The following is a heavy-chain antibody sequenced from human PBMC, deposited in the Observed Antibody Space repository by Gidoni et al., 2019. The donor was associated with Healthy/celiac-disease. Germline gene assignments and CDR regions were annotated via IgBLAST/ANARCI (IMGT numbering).Heavy chain of an antibody. Sequence: TAAGFPFGAAAMSWFRQATGKGLEWVGFIRSKAYGGTTAYAASVKGRFTISRDDSKSIAYLQMNSLKTEDTAVYYCTREGLSTGSGYDYWGQGTLVTVSS. J-gene: IGHJ4*02. CDR2: IRSKAYGGTT. V-gene: IGHV3-49*03. D-gene: IGHD6-19*01. CDR3: TREGLSTGSGYDY. CDR1: GFPFGAAA.